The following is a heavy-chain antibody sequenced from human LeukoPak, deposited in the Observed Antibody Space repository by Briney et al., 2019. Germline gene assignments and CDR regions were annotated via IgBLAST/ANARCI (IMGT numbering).Heavy chain of an antibody. J-gene: IGHJ4*02. CDR3: GKSASGYSNRWYCIDY. CDR2: MRFDGSNK. CDR1: GFTFSSYG. D-gene: IGHD6-13*01. V-gene: IGHV3-30*02. Sequence: GGSLRLSCAASGFTFSSYGMHWVRQAPGKGLEWVAFMRFDGSNKYYADSVKGRFTISRDNSKNTLYLQMNSVRTEDTAVYYCGKSASGYSNRWYCIDYWGQGTLVTVSS.